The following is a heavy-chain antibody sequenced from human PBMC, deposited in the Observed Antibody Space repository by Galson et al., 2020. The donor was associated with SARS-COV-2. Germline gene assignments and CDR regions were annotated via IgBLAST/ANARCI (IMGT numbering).Heavy chain of an antibody. CDR3: AKFPSSSWVNNAFDI. V-gene: IGHV3-30*18. CDR1: GFTFSSYG. CDR2: ISYDGSNK. J-gene: IGHJ3*02. D-gene: IGHD6-13*01. Sequence: GGSLRLSCAASGFTFSSYGMHWVRQAPGKGLEWVAVISYDGSNKYYADSVKGRFTISRDNSKNTLYLQMNSLRAEDTAVYYCAKFPSSSWVNNAFDIWGQGTMVTVSS.